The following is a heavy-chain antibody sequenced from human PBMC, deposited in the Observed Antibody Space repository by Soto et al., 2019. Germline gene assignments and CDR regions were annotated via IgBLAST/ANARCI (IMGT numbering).Heavy chain of an antibody. J-gene: IGHJ5*02. V-gene: IGHV3-23*01. D-gene: IGHD2-15*01. CDR2: ISDNGVNT. CDR1: GFTFSSYA. CDR3: AKDRIAVSVFDWFDH. Sequence: GGSLRLSCAASGFTFSSYAMSWFRQAPGKGLEWVSTISDNGVNTYYAESVKGRFTISRDNFKNTLNLRMTSLRAGDTAVYYCAKDRIAVSVFDWFDHWGQGTLVTVSS.